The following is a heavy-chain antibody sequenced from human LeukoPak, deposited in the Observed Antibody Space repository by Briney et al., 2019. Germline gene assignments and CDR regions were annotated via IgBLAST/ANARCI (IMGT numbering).Heavy chain of an antibody. J-gene: IGHJ4*02. CDR2: IYYSGST. CDR1: GGSISSYY. V-gene: IGHV4-59*12. CDR3: ARDLSTVAGFFDY. Sequence: PSETLSLTCTVSGGSISSYYWSWIRQPPGKGLEWIGYIYYSGSTNYNPSLKSRVTISVDTSKNQFSLKLSSVTAADTAVYYCARDLSTVAGFFDYWGQGTLVTVSS. D-gene: IGHD6-19*01.